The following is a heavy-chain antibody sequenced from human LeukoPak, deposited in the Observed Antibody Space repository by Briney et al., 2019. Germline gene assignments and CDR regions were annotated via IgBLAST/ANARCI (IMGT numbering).Heavy chain of an antibody. D-gene: IGHD3-22*01. V-gene: IGHV4-59*08. CDR1: GGSINGYY. J-gene: IGHJ4*02. CDR2: IYYSGST. CDR3: ARQSYIFYHDSSSYYVDY. Sequence: PSETLSLTCIVSGGSINGYYWSWIRQPPGKGLEWIGYIYYSGSTHYNPSLQSRVTISVDTSKNQFSLRLTSVTAADTATYYCARQSYIFYHDSSSYYVDYWGQGTLVTVSS.